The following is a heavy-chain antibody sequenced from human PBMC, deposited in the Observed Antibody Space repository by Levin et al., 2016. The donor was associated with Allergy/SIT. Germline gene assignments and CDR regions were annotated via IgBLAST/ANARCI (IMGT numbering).Heavy chain of an antibody. CDR3: AKVAGGGITMVRGVIGY. J-gene: IGHJ4*02. D-gene: IGHD3-10*01. CDR1: GFTFSSYA. CDR2: ISGSGGST. Sequence: GGSLRLSCAASGFTFSSYAMSWVRQAPGKGLEWVSAISGSGGSTYYADSVKGRFTISRDNSKNTLYLQMNSLRAEDTAVYYCAKVAGGGITMVRGVIGYWGQGTLVTVSS. V-gene: IGHV3-23*01.